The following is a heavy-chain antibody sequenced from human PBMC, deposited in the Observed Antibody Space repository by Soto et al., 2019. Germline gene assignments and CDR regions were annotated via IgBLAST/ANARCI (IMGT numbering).Heavy chain of an antibody. CDR1: GGTFSSYT. Sequence: QVQLVQSGAEVKKPGSSVKVSCKASGGTFSSYTISWVRQAPGQGLEWMGRIIPILGIANYAQKFQGRVTITADKSTSTAYMERSSLSSEDTAVYYCASAEGYCSGGSCYTFDPWGQGTLVTVSS. CDR2: IIPILGIA. J-gene: IGHJ5*02. CDR3: ASAEGYCSGGSCYTFDP. V-gene: IGHV1-69*02. D-gene: IGHD2-15*01.